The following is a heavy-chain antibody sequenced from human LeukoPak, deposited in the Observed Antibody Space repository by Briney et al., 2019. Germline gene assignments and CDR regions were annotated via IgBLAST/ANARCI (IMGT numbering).Heavy chain of an antibody. Sequence: ASVKVSCKASGYTFTSYYMHWVRQAPGQGLEWMGWISAYNGNTNYAQKLQGRVTMTTDTSTSTAYMELRSLRSDDTAVYYCARVAEYCSSTSCTMIDYWGQGTLVTVSS. CDR1: GYTFTSYY. CDR2: ISAYNGNT. CDR3: ARVAEYCSSTSCTMIDY. V-gene: IGHV1-18*04. D-gene: IGHD2-2*01. J-gene: IGHJ4*02.